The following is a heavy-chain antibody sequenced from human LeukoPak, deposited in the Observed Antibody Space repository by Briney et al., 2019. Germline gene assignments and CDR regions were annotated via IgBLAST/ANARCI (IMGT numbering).Heavy chain of an antibody. V-gene: IGHV4-61*01. CDR1: GGSISSGYY. CDR3: ARNPRDGYNEGQYYYYYYMDV. D-gene: IGHD5-24*01. Sequence: PSETLSLTWPVAGGSISSGYYWSWIRQPPGKGLEWIGYIYYSGSTNYNPSLKSRVTISVDTSKNQFSLKLSSVTAADTAVYYCARNPRDGYNEGQYYYYYYMDVWGKGTTVTVSS. CDR2: IYYSGST. J-gene: IGHJ6*03.